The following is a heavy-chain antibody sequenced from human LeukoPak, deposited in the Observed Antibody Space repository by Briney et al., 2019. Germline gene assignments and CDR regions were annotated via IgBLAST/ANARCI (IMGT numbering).Heavy chain of an antibody. CDR1: GGTSSSYA. D-gene: IGHD3-16*01. CDR3: ASRGGTWTEFDY. V-gene: IGHV1-69*06. CDR2: IVPIFGTA. J-gene: IGHJ4*02. Sequence: SVKVSCKASGGTSSSYAISWVRQAPGQGLEWMGGIVPIFGTANYAQKLQGRVTITADKSTSTAYMELSSLRSEDTAVYYCASRGGTWTEFDYWGQGTLVTVSS.